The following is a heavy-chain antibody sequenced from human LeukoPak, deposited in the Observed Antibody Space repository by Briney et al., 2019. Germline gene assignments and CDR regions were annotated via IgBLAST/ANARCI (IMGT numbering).Heavy chain of an antibody. CDR3: ARDRVDRFGPRFDP. CDR1: GGSFSGYY. CDR2: INHSGST. Sequence: PSETLSLTCAVYGGSFSGYYWSWIRQPPGKGLEWIGEINHSGSTNYNPSLKSRVTISVDTSKNQFSLKLSSLTAADTAVYYCARDRVDRFGPRFDPWGPGTLVTVSS. D-gene: IGHD5-12*01. J-gene: IGHJ5*02. V-gene: IGHV4-34*01.